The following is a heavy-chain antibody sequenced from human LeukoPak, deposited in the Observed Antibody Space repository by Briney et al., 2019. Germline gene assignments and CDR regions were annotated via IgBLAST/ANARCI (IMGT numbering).Heavy chain of an antibody. D-gene: IGHD1-1*01. CDR3: VRDHDWSFDL. CDR2: INSDTNIT. V-gene: IGHV3-48*02. Sequence: GGSLRLSCAASGFTFSNYAMSWVRQAPGKGLEWVSHINSDTNITPYTASVSGRFAISRDNAKNSLYLHVNNLRDEDTAVYYCVRDHDWSFDLWGQGALVTVSS. J-gene: IGHJ4*02. CDR1: GFTFSNYA.